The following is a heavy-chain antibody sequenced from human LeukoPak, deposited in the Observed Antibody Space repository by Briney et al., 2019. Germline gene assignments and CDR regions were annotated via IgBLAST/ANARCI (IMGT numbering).Heavy chain of an antibody. Sequence: PGGSLRLSCAASGFTVSRKYMAWVRQAPGKGLEWVSFINSGGTANYADSVKGRFTISRDNAKNSLSLKMNSLRAEDPAVYYSARTHYEMDVCGQGTTVTVSS. CDR3: ARTHYEMDV. CDR1: GFTVSRKY. CDR2: INSGGTA. J-gene: IGHJ6*02. V-gene: IGHV3-66*01.